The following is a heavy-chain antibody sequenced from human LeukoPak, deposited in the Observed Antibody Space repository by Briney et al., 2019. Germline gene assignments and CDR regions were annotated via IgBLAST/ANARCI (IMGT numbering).Heavy chain of an antibody. J-gene: IGHJ4*02. CDR1: GYTFTDYY. V-gene: IGHV1-2*02. CDR2: LSPKTGDT. D-gene: IGHD6-13*01. Sequence: GASVKVSCKASGYTFTDYYVHWVRQAPGQGLQWMGYLSPKTGDTKYVQNLQGRVTMTRDTSIYTAYMELSGLRSDDTAVYYCVREGLYSSSSDFDYWGQGTLVTVSS. CDR3: VREGLYSSSSDFDY.